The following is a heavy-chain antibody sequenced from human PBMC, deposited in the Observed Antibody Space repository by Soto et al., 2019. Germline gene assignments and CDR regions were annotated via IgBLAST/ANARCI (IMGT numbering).Heavy chain of an antibody. Sequence: GASVKVSCKVSGYTLTELSMHWVRQAPGKGLEWMGGFDPEDGETIYAQKFQGRVTMTEDTSTDTAYMELSSLRSEDTVVYYCATGSPFGVVTLFDYWGQGTLVTVSS. CDR3: ATGSPFGVVTLFDY. CDR2: FDPEDGET. D-gene: IGHD3-3*01. CDR1: GYTLTELS. J-gene: IGHJ4*02. V-gene: IGHV1-24*01.